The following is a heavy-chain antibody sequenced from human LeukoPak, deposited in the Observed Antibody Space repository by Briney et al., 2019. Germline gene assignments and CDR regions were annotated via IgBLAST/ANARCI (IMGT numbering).Heavy chain of an antibody. CDR2: IDSSGGT. CDR1: GASISNYQ. CDR3: VRDGYSTASGYYSDS. Sequence: SETLSLTCTVSGASISNYQWSWSRQTAGKRLEWIGHIDSSGGTYYNPSLKSGVTMSVDTSKNQVFVKLTSVTAADTAVYYCVRDGYSTASGYYSDSWGQGILVTVSS. D-gene: IGHD4-11*01. V-gene: IGHV4-4*07. J-gene: IGHJ4*02.